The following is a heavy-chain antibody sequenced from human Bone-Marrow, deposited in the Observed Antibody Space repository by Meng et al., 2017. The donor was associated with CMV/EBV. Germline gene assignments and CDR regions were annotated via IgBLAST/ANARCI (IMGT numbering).Heavy chain of an antibody. CDR2: IYYSGST. CDR1: GGSFSGYY. CDR3: ASRRDGYKYYFDY. Sequence: GSLRLSCAVYGGSFSGYYWSWIRQPPGKGLEWIGYIYYSGSTNYNPSLKSRVTISVDTSKNQFSLKLSSVTAADTAVYYCASRRDGYKYYFDYWGQGTLVTVSS. V-gene: IGHV4-59*01. J-gene: IGHJ4*02. D-gene: IGHD5-24*01.